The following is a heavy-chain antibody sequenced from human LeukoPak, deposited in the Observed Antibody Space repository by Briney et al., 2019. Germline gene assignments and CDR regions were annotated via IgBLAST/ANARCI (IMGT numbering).Heavy chain of an antibody. CDR1: GFTFSSYA. D-gene: IGHD6-19*01. J-gene: IGHJ4*02. Sequence: PRGSLRLSCAASGFTFSSYAMSWVRQAPGKGLEWVSAISGSGGSTYFADSVKGRFTISRDNSKNTLYLQMNSLRAEDTAVYYCAKDLAGAGYSSGWYGYWGQGTLVTVSS. V-gene: IGHV3-23*01. CDR3: AKDLAGAGYSSGWYGY. CDR2: ISGSGGST.